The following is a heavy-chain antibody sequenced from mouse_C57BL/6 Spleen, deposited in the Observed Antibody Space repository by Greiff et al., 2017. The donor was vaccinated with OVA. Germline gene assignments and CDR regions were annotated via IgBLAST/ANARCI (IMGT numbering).Heavy chain of an antibody. Sequence: EVQRVESGGGLVQPGGSMKLSCVASGFTFSNYWMNWVRQSPEKGLEWVAQIRLKSDNYATHYAESVKGRFTISRDDSKSSVYLQMNNLRAEDTGIYYCTEGWLLPNFDYWGQGTTLTVSS. CDR1: GFTFSNYW. CDR3: TEGWLLPNFDY. D-gene: IGHD2-3*01. V-gene: IGHV6-3*01. J-gene: IGHJ2*01. CDR2: IRLKSDNYAT.